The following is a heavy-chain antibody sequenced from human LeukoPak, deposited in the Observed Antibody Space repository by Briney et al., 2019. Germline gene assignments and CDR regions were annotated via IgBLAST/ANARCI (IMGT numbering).Heavy chain of an antibody. CDR1: GFTFSSYG. V-gene: IGHV3-33*01. D-gene: IGHD5/OR15-5a*01. J-gene: IGHJ4*02. CDR3: ARDRSTTHFGY. CDR2: IWYDGSNT. Sequence: PGGSLRLSCAASGFTFSSYGMHWVRQAPGKGLEWVAMIWYDGSNTYYADSVKGRFTISRDNSKNTLFLQMGSLRAEDTAVYYCARDRSTTHFGYWGQGTLVTISS.